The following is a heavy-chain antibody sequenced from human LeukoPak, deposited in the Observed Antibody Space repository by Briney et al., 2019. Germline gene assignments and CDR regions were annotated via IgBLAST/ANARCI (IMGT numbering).Heavy chain of an antibody. V-gene: IGHV4-38-2*02. J-gene: IGHJ4*02. Sequence: PSETLSLTCTVSGYSISSGYYWGWIRQPPGKGLEWIGSIYHSGGTNYNPSLKSRVTISVDTSKNQFSLKLSSVTAADTAVYYCARSLNTYYYDSSGYYYVDYWGQGTLVTVSS. CDR3: ARSLNTYYYDSSGYYYVDY. CDR1: GYSISSGYY. CDR2: IYHSGGT. D-gene: IGHD3-22*01.